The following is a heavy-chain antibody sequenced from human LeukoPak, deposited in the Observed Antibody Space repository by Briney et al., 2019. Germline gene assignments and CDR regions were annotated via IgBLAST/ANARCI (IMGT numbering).Heavy chain of an antibody. CDR3: ARLGNYGMDA. Sequence: GESLKISCEGFGYSFTSYWIGWVRQMPRKGPEWMGNIYPGDLDTRYSPSFQGQVTISADKSTSTAYLQWSSLKASDTAMYYCARLGNYGMDAWGQGTTVSVSS. V-gene: IGHV5-51*01. CDR1: GYSFTSYW. CDR2: IYPGDLDT. J-gene: IGHJ6*02.